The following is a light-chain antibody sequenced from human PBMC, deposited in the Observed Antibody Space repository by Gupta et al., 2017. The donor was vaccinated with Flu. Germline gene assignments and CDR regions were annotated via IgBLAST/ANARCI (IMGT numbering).Light chain of an antibody. V-gene: IGKV3-20*01. CDR1: QSVSSSY. J-gene: IGKJ1*01. Sequence: EIVLTLSPGTLSLSPGERATLSCMARQSVSSSYLAWYQQNPGLAPRLLIDGASSRATGVPDRFSGSGSGTDFTLTISRLEPEDFAVYYCQQYCSSRWTFGQGTKVEIK. CDR3: QQYCSSRWT. CDR2: GAS.